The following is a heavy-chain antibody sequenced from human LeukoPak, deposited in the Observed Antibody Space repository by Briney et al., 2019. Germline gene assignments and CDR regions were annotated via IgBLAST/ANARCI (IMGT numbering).Heavy chain of an antibody. J-gene: IGHJ4*02. CDR1: GFTFSSYA. CDR2: ISGSGGST. V-gene: IGHV3-23*01. CDR3: AKGWFASSYAFDY. Sequence: GGSLRLSCAASGFTFSSYAMSWVRQAPGKGLEWVSAISGSGGSTYYADSVKGRFTTSRDNSKNTLYLQMNSLRAEDTAVYYCAKGWFASSYAFDYWGQGTLVTVSS. D-gene: IGHD6-6*01.